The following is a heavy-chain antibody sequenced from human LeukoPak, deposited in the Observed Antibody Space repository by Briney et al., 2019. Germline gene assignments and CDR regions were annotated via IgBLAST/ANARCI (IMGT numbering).Heavy chain of an antibody. J-gene: IGHJ4*02. CDR2: IKQDGSEK. CDR1: GFTFSSYW. CDR3: ARWGVHGYSGYVGDY. V-gene: IGHV3-7*01. Sequence: AGGSLRLSCAASGFTFSSYWMSWVRQAPGKGLDWVANIKQDGSEKYYVDSVKGRFTISRDNAKNSLYLQMNSLRAEDTAVYYCARWGVHGYSGYVGDYWGQGTLVTVSS. D-gene: IGHD5-12*01.